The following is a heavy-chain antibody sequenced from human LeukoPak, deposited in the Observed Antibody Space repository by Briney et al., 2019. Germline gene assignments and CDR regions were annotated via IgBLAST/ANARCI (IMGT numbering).Heavy chain of an antibody. CDR3: AREGNYYDSSGPRHAFDI. CDR1: GGSISSTGYY. D-gene: IGHD3-22*01. CDR2: MDYSGST. J-gene: IGHJ3*02. Sequence: PSETLSLTCIVSGGSISSTGYYWGWIRQPPGKGLEWIGSMDYSGSTYYNTSLKSRVTISVDTSKNQFSLKLSSVNAADTAVYYCAREGNYYDSSGPRHAFDIWGQGTMVTVSS. V-gene: IGHV4-39*07.